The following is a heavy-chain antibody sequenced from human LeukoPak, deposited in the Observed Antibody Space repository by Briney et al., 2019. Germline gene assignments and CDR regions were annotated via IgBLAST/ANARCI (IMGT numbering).Heavy chain of an antibody. CDR3: ARASYSYDINGWVPFDY. V-gene: IGHV4-59*08. D-gene: IGHD3-22*01. J-gene: IGHJ4*02. CDR1: GGSISSYY. CDR2: IYSSGTT. Sequence: SETLSLTCTVSGGSISSYYWNWIRQPPGKGLEWIGYIYSSGTTNYNPSLRSRVSMSVDTSKNQFSLRLSSVTAADTAVYYCARASYSYDINGWVPFDYWGQGTLVTVSS.